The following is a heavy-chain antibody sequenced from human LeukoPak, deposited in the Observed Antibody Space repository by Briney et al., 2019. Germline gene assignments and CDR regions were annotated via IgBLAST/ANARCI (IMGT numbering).Heavy chain of an antibody. V-gene: IGHV4-34*01. Sequence: SETLSLTCAVYGGSFSGYYWSWIRQPPGKGLEWIGEINHSGSTNYNPSLKSRVTISVDTSKNRFSLKLSSVTAADTAVYYCARSGYSSGWYYFDYWGQGTLVTVSS. CDR1: GGSFSGYY. D-gene: IGHD6-19*01. J-gene: IGHJ4*02. CDR3: ARSGYSSGWYYFDY. CDR2: INHSGST.